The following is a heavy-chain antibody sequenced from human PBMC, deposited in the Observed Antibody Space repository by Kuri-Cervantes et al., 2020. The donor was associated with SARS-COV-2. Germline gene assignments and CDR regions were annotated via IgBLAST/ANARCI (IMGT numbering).Heavy chain of an antibody. Sequence: ESLKISCAASGFTFSSYAMSWVRQAPGKGLEWVSAISGSGGSTYYADSVKGRFTISRDNSKNTLYLQMNSLRAEDTAVYYCAKASLVGYYYYMDVWGKGTTVTVSS. J-gene: IGHJ6*03. CDR1: GFTFSSYA. D-gene: IGHD1-26*01. CDR3: AKASLVGYYYYMDV. V-gene: IGHV3-23*01. CDR2: ISGSGGST.